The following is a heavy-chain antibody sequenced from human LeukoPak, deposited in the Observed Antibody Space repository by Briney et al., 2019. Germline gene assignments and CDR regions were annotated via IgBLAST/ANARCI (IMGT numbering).Heavy chain of an antibody. CDR2: ISSSSSTI. CDR3: ARVDRSGGGCYSALNL. V-gene: IGHV3-48*02. Sequence: PGGSLRLSCAASGFSFGNYSMIWVRQAPGTGLEWISYISSSSSTIYYADSVEGRFTISRDNAKNSLYLQMNSLRDDDTAIYYCARVDRSGGGCYSALNLWGQGTLVTVSS. D-gene: IGHD2-15*01. CDR1: GFSFGNYS. J-gene: IGHJ4*02.